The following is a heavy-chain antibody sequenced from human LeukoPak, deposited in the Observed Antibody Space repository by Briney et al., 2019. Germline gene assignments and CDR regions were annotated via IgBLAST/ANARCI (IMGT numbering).Heavy chain of an antibody. CDR2: IYSGGNT. CDR3: AKSYSSSWYYFDY. V-gene: IGHV3-53*01. D-gene: IGHD6-13*01. J-gene: IGHJ4*02. CDR1: GFIVSDNY. Sequence: GGSLRLSCAASGFIVSDNYVSWVRQAPGKGLEWVSVIYSGGNTYYADSVKGRFTISRDNSKNTLYLQMNSLRAEDTAVYYCAKSYSSSWYYFDYWGQGTLVTVSS.